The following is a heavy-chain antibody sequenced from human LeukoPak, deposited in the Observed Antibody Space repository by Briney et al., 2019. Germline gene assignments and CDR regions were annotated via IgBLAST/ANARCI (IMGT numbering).Heavy chain of an antibody. D-gene: IGHD5-24*01. CDR1: GGSVSSGSYY. Sequence: SETLSLTCTVSGGSVSSGSYYWSWLRQPPGKGLEWIGYIYYSGSTNCNPSLKSRVTISVDTSKNQFSLKLSSVTAADTAVYYCARGWNGYNDYWGQGTLVTVSS. CDR3: ARGWNGYNDY. CDR2: IYYSGST. J-gene: IGHJ4*02. V-gene: IGHV4-61*01.